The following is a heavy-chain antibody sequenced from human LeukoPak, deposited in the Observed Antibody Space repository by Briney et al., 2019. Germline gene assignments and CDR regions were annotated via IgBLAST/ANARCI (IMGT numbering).Heavy chain of an antibody. CDR3: ARDLWGAGDC. D-gene: IGHD1-26*01. CDR2: INRDGSST. CDR1: GFTFSSNW. Sequence: GGSLRLSCAASGFTFSSNWMHWVRQAPGKGLVWVSRINRDGSSTIYADSVKGRFTISRDNAKNTLYLQMNSLTAEDTAVYYCARDLWGAGDCWGQGTLVTVSS. V-gene: IGHV3-74*01. J-gene: IGHJ4*02.